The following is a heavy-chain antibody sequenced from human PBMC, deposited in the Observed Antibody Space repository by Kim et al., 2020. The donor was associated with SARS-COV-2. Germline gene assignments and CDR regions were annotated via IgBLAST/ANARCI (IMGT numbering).Heavy chain of an antibody. D-gene: IGHD7-27*01. CDR3: ARNWEANYFDY. V-gene: IGHV2-5*02. J-gene: IGHJ4*02. CDR2: IYWDDDK. CDR1: GFSLSASGVA. Sequence: SGPTLVNPTQTLTLTCTFSGFSLSASGVAVGWIRQPPGKALEWLALIYWDDDKRYSPSLKSRLTITKDTSENQVVLTMTDMDPVDTATYYCARNWEANYFDYWGQGTLVTVSS.